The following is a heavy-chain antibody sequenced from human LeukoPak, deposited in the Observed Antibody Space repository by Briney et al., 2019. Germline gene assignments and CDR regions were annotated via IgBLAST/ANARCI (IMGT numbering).Heavy chain of an antibody. V-gene: IGHV3-48*01. D-gene: IGHD3-22*01. CDR1: GFTFSSYS. J-gene: IGHJ4*02. CDR2: ISSSSSTI. Sequence: GGSLRLSCAASGFTFSSYSMNWVRQAPGKGLEWVSYISSSSSTIYYADSVKGRFTISRDNAKNSLYLQMNSLRAEDTAVYYCARTQKGYDSSGSHDYWGQGTLVTVSS. CDR3: ARTQKGYDSSGSHDY.